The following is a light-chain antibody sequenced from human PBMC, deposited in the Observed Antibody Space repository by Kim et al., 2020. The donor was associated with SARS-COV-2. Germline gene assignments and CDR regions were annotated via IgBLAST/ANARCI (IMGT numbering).Light chain of an antibody. J-gene: IGLJ1*01. CDR2: GKN. CDR3: NSRDSSGNHV. Sequence: VGLGQKVRITCEGGSLIIYFASWYQQKPGQAPVLVIYGKNNRPSGIPDRFSGSSSGNTASLTITGAQAEDEADYYCNSRDSSGNHVFGTGTKVTVL. V-gene: IGLV3-19*01. CDR1: SLIIYF.